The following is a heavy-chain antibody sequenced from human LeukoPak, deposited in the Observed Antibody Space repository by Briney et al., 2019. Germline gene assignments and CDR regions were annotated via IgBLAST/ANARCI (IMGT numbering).Heavy chain of an antibody. J-gene: IGHJ4*02. CDR1: AFTFSDYA. CDR3: AKRRRSAATGTPNFDY. Sequence: GGSLRLSCAASAFTFSDYAMSWVRQPPGKGLQWVSTISASGGSTYYADSVKGRFTISRDNAKGTLYLEMNSLRAEDAAIYYCAKRRRSAATGTPNFDYWGQGTLVTVSS. V-gene: IGHV3-23*01. D-gene: IGHD6-13*01. CDR2: ISASGGST.